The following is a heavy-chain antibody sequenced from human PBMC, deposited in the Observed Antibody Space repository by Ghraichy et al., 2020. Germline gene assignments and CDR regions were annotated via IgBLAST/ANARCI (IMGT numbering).Heavy chain of an antibody. Sequence: GGSLRLSCAASGFTFSSYAMSWVRQAPGKGLEWVSAISGSGGSTYYADSVKGRFTISRDNSKNTLYLQMNSLRAEDTAVYYCAKDPSSSSWYSWFDPWGQGNLVTGSS. CDR2: ISGSGGST. D-gene: IGHD6-13*01. CDR3: AKDPSSSSWYSWFDP. J-gene: IGHJ5*02. CDR1: GFTFSSYA. V-gene: IGHV3-23*01.